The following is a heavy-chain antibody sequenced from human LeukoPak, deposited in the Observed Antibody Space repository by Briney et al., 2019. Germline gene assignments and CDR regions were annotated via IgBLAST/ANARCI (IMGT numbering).Heavy chain of an antibody. CDR3: ARGFSLEWLLFAANYYYYMDV. J-gene: IGHJ6*03. CDR2: INSDGSST. V-gene: IGHV3-74*01. D-gene: IGHD3-3*01. Sequence: GGSLRPSCAASGFTFSSYWMHWVRQAPGKGLVWVSRINSDGSSTSYADSVKGRFTISRDNAKNTLYLQMNSLRAEDTAVYYCARGFSLEWLLFAANYYYYMDVWGKGTTVTVSS. CDR1: GFTFSSYW.